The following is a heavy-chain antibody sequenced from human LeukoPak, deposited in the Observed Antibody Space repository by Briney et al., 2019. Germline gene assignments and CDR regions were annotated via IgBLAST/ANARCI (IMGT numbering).Heavy chain of an antibody. CDR3: ARELPYYYNSSVSPPPHVFDI. J-gene: IGHJ3*02. D-gene: IGHD3-22*01. CDR2: IIPIFGTP. CDR1: GGTFSSYA. Sequence: GSSVKVSCKASGGTFSSYAISWVRQAPGQGLEWMEGIIPIFGTPNYARKFQGRVTITADESTSTAYMELSSLRSEDTAVYYCARELPYYYNSSVSPPPHVFDIGGKGKMAPV. V-gene: IGHV1-69*01.